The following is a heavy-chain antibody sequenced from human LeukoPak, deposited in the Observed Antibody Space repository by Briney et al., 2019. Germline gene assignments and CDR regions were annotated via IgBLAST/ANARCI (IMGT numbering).Heavy chain of an antibody. J-gene: IGHJ3*02. CDR2: VSNSGGST. D-gene: IGHD2-15*01. CDR1: GFAFSNFA. CDR3: AKDRSVLAATSAFDI. V-gene: IGHV3-23*01. Sequence: GGSLRLSCAASGFAFSNFAMSWVRQAPGKGLEWVSAVSNSGGSTYYADSVKGRFTISRDNSKNTLYLQMNSLRAEDTAVYYCAKDRSVLAATSAFDIWGQGTMVTVSS.